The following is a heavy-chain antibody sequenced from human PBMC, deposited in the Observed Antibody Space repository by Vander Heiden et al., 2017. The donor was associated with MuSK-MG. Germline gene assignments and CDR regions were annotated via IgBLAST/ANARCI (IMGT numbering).Heavy chain of an antibody. V-gene: IGHV3-48*03. CDR3: ARDQRGKYFGLNYYVYMDV. Sequence: QLEDSGGGLVQPGGTLRLSCAASQLTFSSCGMHWFRQGPGKGMEWGSYVSSSGSVIYYADPVKGRFTISRDNAKNSLYLQMNSLRAEDTAVYYCARDQRGKYFGLNYYVYMDVWGKGTTVTVAS. CDR1: QLTFSSCG. J-gene: IGHJ6*03. CDR2: VSSSGSVI. D-gene: IGHD3-16*01.